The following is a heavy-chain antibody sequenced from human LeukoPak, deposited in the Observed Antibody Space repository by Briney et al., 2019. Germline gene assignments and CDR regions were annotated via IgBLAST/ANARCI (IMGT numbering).Heavy chain of an antibody. J-gene: IGHJ4*02. CDR3: AKQAGRGYDSLFDY. CDR2: ISGSGGST. Sequence: GGSLRLSCAASGFTFSSYGMHWVRQAPGKGLEWVSAISGSGGSTYYADSVKGRFTISRDNSKNTLYLQMNSLRAEDTAVYYCAKQAGRGYDSLFDYWGQGTLVTVSS. V-gene: IGHV3-23*01. CDR1: GFTFSSYG. D-gene: IGHD5-12*01.